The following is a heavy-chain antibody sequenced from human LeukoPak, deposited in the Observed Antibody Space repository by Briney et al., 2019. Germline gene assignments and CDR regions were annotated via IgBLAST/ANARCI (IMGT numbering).Heavy chain of an antibody. D-gene: IGHD5-18*01. J-gene: IGHJ5*02. V-gene: IGHV4-59*01. Sequence: PSETLSLTCTVSGGSISSYYWSWIRQPPGKGLEWIGYIYYSGSTNYNPSLKSRVTISVDTSKNQFSLRLSSVTAADTAVYYCARGPYSGYSYGLNWFDPWGQGTLVTVSS. CDR2: IYYSGST. CDR1: GGSISSYY. CDR3: ARGPYSGYSYGLNWFDP.